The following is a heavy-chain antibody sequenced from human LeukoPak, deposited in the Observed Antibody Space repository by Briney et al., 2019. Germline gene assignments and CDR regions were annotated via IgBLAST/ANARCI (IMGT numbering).Heavy chain of an antibody. Sequence: SETLSLTCTVSGGSISSDDNYWSWIRQHPGRGLEWIGNIFYSGSTYYNPSLKSRVTISVDTSKNQFSLKLNSVTAADTAVYYCARHDPFYWGQGTLVTVSS. D-gene: IGHD3-16*01. V-gene: IGHV4-31*03. CDR1: GGSISSDDNY. CDR3: ARHDPFY. CDR2: IFYSGST. J-gene: IGHJ4*02.